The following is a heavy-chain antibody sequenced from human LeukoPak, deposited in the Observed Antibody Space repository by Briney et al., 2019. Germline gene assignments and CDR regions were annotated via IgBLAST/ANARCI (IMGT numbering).Heavy chain of an antibody. CDR2: ISSSSSYI. CDR1: GFTFSSYS. CDR3: ARGKRYYYGSGSFDP. D-gene: IGHD3-10*01. Sequence: GSLRLPCAASGFTFSSYSMNWVRQAPGKGLEWVSSISSSSSYIYYADSVKGRFTISRDNAKNSLYLQMNSLRAEDTAVYYCARGKRYYYGSGSFDPWGQGTLVTVSS. V-gene: IGHV3-21*01. J-gene: IGHJ5*02.